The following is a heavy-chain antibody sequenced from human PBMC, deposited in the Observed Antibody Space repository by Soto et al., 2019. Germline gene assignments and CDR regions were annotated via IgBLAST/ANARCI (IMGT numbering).Heavy chain of an antibody. V-gene: IGHV4-31*03. CDR2: IYYSGSA. Sequence: QVQLQESGPGLVKPSQTLSLTCTVSGGSISSGDSYWTWIRQHPGTGLEWIGYIYYSGSAYYNPSLKLRVXXSXDXXRSPFSRKLSSVTAADTAVYYCARTLYYGSGTSDYWGQGTLVTVSS. CDR3: ARTLYYGSGTSDY. D-gene: IGHD3-10*01. CDR1: GGSISSGDSY. J-gene: IGHJ4*02.